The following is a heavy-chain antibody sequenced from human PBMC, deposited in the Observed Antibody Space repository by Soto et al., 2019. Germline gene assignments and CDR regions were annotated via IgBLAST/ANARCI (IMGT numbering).Heavy chain of an antibody. CDR3: TTVYCSGGRCYSGTVDY. Sequence: EVQLVESGGGLVKPEGSPRLSCAASGFTFSHAWVSWVRQAPGKGLEWVGRIKSKSDGGTTNYAAPVKGRFTISRDDSKNTLYLQMNSLKTDDTAVYYCTTVYCSGGRCYSGTVDYWGQGTLVTVSS. D-gene: IGHD2-15*01. CDR2: IKSKSDGGTT. V-gene: IGHV3-15*01. J-gene: IGHJ4*02. CDR1: GFTFSHAW.